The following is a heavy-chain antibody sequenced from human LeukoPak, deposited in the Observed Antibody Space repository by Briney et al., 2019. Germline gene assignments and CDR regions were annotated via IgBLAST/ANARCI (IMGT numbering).Heavy chain of an antibody. CDR3: ARHPPRGDDGNAFDM. V-gene: IGHV4-39*01. J-gene: IGHJ3*02. CDR2: IYYSGST. Sequence: SETLSLTCTVSGGSISSSSYYWGWIRQPPGKGLEWIGSIYYSGSTYYNPSLKSRVTISVDTSKNQFSLKLSSVTAADTAVYYCARHPPRGDDGNAFDMWGQGTMVTVSS. CDR1: GGSISSSSYY. D-gene: IGHD4-17*01.